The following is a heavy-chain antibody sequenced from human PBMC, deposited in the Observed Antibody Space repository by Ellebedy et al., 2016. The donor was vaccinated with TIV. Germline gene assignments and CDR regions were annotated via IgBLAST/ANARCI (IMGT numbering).Heavy chain of an antibody. CDR2: INAGNGNT. Sequence: ASVKVSXKASGYTFKSYSIHWVRQAPGQGLEWMGWINAGNGNTKYSERFQDRISITSDTFASTAYMEVRSLRSEDTAVYYCARGGGSSFDYWGQGTLVTVSS. D-gene: IGHD1-26*01. V-gene: IGHV1-3*01. CDR1: GYTFKSYS. J-gene: IGHJ4*02. CDR3: ARGGGSSFDY.